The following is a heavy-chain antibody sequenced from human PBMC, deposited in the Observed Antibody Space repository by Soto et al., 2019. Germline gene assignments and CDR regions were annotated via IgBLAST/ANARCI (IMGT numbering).Heavy chain of an antibody. D-gene: IGHD3-3*01. CDR2: IYYSGST. CDR1: GGSISSYY. CDR3: ASLPGGTSYFGSGYYGYYYYGMDV. Sequence: SETLSLTCTVSGGSISSYYWSWIRQPPGKGLEWIGYIYYSGSTNYNPSLKSRVTISVDTSKNQFSLKLNSVTAAAPALYLCASLPGGTSYFGSGYYGYYYYGMDVWGQGTTVTVSS. V-gene: IGHV4-59*01. J-gene: IGHJ6*02.